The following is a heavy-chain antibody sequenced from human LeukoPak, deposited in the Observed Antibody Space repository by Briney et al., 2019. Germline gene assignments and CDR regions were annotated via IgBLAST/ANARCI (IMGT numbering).Heavy chain of an antibody. CDR1: GGSINSYY. CDR3: AREVSSSWYSIDY. D-gene: IGHD6-13*01. Sequence: SETLSLTCTVSGGSINSYYWNWIRQPPGKGLEWIGYIYYSGSTNYSPSLKSRVTISVDTSKNQFSLKLSSVTAADTAVYYCAREVSSSWYSIDYWGQGTLASLSS. J-gene: IGHJ4*02. V-gene: IGHV4-59*01. CDR2: IYYSGST.